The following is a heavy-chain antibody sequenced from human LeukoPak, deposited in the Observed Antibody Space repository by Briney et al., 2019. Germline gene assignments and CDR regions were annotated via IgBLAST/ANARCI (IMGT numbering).Heavy chain of an antibody. D-gene: IGHD3-22*01. CDR3: AREYYDNSGRKYAFDV. Sequence: GASVKVSCKASGYTFSDYYIHWVRQAPGQGLEWMGSLDPTSGGTRSAQRFQGRVTMTRDTSISTAYMELRRLTSDDSAVYFCAREYYDNSGRKYAFDVWGQGTMVTVSS. V-gene: IGHV1-2*02. CDR1: GYTFSDYY. J-gene: IGHJ3*01. CDR2: LDPTSGGT.